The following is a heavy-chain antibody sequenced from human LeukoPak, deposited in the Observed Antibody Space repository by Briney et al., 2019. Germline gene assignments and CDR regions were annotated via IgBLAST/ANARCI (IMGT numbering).Heavy chain of an antibody. Sequence: SETLSLTCTVSGGSISSYYWSWIRQPAGKGLEWIGRIYTSGSTNYNPSLKSRVTMSVDTSKNQFSLKLSSVTAADTAVYYCASNPLWFGELLYFWGQGTLVTVSS. J-gene: IGHJ4*02. CDR3: ASNPLWFGELLYF. D-gene: IGHD3-10*01. V-gene: IGHV4-4*07. CDR1: GGSISSYY. CDR2: IYTSGST.